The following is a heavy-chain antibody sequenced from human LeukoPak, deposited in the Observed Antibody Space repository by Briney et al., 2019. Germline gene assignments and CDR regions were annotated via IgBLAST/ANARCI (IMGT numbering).Heavy chain of an antibody. CDR3: ARVPPQRAYYYDTKGPFDY. D-gene: IGHD3-22*01. V-gene: IGHV1-3*01. CDR1: GYTFTSYA. Sequence: ASVKVSCKASGYTFTSYAMHWVRQAPGQRLEWMGWINAGNGNTKYSQKFQGRVTITRDTSASTAYMELSSLRSEDTAVYYCARVPPQRAYYYDTKGPFDYWGQGTLVTVSS. CDR2: INAGNGNT. J-gene: IGHJ4*02.